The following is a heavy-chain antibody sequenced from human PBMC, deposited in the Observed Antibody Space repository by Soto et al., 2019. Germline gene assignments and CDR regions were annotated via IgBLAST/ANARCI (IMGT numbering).Heavy chain of an antibody. J-gene: IGHJ6*02. V-gene: IGHV4-30-2*01. CDR2: IYHSGST. CDR1: GGSISSGGYS. D-gene: IGHD5-12*01. CDR3: ARRRGFPYYYGMDV. Sequence: PSETLSLTCAVSGGSISSGGYSWSWIRQPPGKGLEWIGYIYHSGSTYYNPSPKSRVTISVDRSKNQFSLKLSSVTAADTAVYYRARRRGFPYYYGMDVWGQGTTVTVSS.